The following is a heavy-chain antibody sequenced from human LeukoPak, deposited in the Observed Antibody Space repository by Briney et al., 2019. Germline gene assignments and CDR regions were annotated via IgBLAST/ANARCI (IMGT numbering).Heavy chain of an antibody. Sequence: SETLSLTCTVSGGSISSYYWSWIRQPAGKGLEWIGRIYTSGSTNYNPSLKSRATMSVDTSKNQFSLKLSSVTAADTAVYYCARDRKGETYITIFGVAGTDAFDIWGQGTMVTVSS. J-gene: IGHJ3*02. D-gene: IGHD3-3*01. CDR2: IYTSGST. CDR1: GGSISSYY. V-gene: IGHV4-4*07. CDR3: ARDRKGETYITIFGVAGTDAFDI.